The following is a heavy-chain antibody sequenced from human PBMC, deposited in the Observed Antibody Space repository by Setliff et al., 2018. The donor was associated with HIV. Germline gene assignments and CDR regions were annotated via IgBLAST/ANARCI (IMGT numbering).Heavy chain of an antibody. CDR1: GYTFINYG. CDR2: ISVKNGNT. CDR3: ARIVALNGYPSDY. J-gene: IGHJ4*02. V-gene: IGHV1-18*01. D-gene: IGHD2-8*01. Sequence: GASVKVSCKASGYTFINYGVSWVRQAPGQGLEWMGWISVKNGNTNYAQKFQGRVTMTTDTSTSTAYMELRSLGSDDTAVYYCARIVALNGYPSDYWGQGTLVTVSS.